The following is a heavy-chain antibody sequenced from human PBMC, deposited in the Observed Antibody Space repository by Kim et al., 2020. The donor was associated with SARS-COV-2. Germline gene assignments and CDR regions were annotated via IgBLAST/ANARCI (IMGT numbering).Heavy chain of an antibody. D-gene: IGHD1-26*01. CDR2: INSDGGTT. CDR3: ASRRYTGNYYDLDY. V-gene: IGHV3-74*01. CDR1: GFTFSSYW. J-gene: IGHJ4*02. Sequence: GGSLRLSCAASGFTFSSYWMHWVRQAPGKGLVWVSRINSDGGTTCYADSVKGRFTISRDNAKSTLYLQMNSLRAEDTAVYYCASRRYTGNYYDLDYWGQGTLVTVSS.